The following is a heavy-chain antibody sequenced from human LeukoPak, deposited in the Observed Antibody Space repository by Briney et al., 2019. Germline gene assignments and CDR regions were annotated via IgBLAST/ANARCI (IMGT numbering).Heavy chain of an antibody. D-gene: IGHD1-26*01. Sequence: SETLSLTCTVSGDSISSRSYYWDWIRQPPGKGLEWIGSIHYSGSTYYNPSLKSRITISVDTSKNQFSLKLRSVTAADTAVYYCARGRPYSGGYHLDYWGQGTLVTVSA. CDR2: IHYSGST. CDR1: GDSISSRSYY. J-gene: IGHJ4*02. CDR3: ARGRPYSGGYHLDY. V-gene: IGHV4-39*01.